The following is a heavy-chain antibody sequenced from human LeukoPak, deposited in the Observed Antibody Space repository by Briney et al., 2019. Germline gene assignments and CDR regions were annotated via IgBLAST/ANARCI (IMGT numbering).Heavy chain of an antibody. CDR3: ARVSGDY. Sequence: GGSLRLSCAASGXXXXXYXXNWVRXXXXKGLEWVSSISSSSSYIYYADSVKGRFTISRDNAKNSLYLQMNSLRAEDTAVYYCARVSGDYWGQGTLVTVSS. V-gene: IGHV3-21*01. CDR1: GXXXXXYX. CDR2: ISSSSSYI. J-gene: IGHJ4*02.